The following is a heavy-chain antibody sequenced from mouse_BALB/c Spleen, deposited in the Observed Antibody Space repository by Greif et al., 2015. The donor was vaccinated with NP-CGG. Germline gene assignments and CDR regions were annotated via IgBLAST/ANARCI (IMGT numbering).Heavy chain of an antibody. CDR2: ISYSGST. CDR3: ARGGYYRYDGYFDY. CDR1: GYSITSDYA. Sequence: EVKLLESGPGLVKPSQSLSLTCTVTGYSITSDYAWNWIRQFPGNKLEWMGYISYSGSTSYNPSLKSRISITRDTSKNQFFLQLNSVTTEDTATYYCARGGYYRYDGYFDYWGQGTTLTVSS. V-gene: IGHV3-2*02. J-gene: IGHJ2*01. D-gene: IGHD2-14*01.